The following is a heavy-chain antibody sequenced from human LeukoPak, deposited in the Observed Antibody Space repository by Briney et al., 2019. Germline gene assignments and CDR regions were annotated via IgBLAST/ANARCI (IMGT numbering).Heavy chain of an antibody. D-gene: IGHD3-16*02. J-gene: IGHJ5*02. CDR2: ISYDGSNK. V-gene: IGHV3-30*18. CDR3: AKDQGPYDYVWGSYRSARGNWFDP. CDR1: GFTFSSYG. Sequence: GGSLRLSCAASGFTFSSYGMHWVRQAPGKGLEWVAVISYDGSNKYYADSVKGRFTISRGNSKNTLYLQMNSLRAEDTAVYYCAKDQGPYDYVWGSYRSARGNWFDPWGQGTLVTVSS.